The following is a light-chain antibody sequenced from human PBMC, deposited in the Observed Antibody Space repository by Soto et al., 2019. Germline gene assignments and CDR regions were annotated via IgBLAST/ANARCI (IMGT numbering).Light chain of an antibody. CDR3: LQHNSYPWT. CDR2: AAS. V-gene: IGKV1-17*01. CDR1: LNILYNSDNKNY. J-gene: IGKJ1*01. Sequence: DIVMTQSPDSLAVSLGERATINCRSSLNILYNSDNKNYLAWYQQKPGKAPKRLIYAASSLQSGVPSRFSGSGSGTEFTLTISSLQPEDFATYYCLQHNSYPWTFGQGTKVDIK.